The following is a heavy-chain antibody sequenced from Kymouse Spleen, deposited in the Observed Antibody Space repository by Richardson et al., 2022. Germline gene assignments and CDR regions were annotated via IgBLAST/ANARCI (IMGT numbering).Heavy chain of an antibody. V-gene: IGHV3-48*02. D-gene: IGHD3-10*01. CDR1: GFTFSSYS. CDR3: ARDRDWGSGSYYNLYYYYYYGMDV. J-gene: IGHJ6*02. Sequence: EVQLVESGGGLVQPGGSLRLSCAASGFTFSSYSMNWVRQAPGKGLEWVSYISSSSSTIYYADSVKGRFTISRDNAKNSLYLQMNSLRDEDTAVYYCARDRDWGSGSYYNLYYYYYYGMDVWGQGTTVTVSS. CDR2: ISSSSSTI.